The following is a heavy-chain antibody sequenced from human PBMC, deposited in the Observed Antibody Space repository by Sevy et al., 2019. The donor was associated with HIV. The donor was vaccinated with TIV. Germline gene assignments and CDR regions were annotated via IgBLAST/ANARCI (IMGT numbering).Heavy chain of an antibody. CDR2: ISYDGSNK. CDR1: GFTFSSYA. Sequence: GGSLRLSCAASGFTFSSYAMHWVRQAPGKGLEWVAVISYDGSNKYYADSVKGRFTISRDNSKNTLYLQMNSLRAEDTAGYYCARDVLAVAGTGWGAFDIWGQGTMVTVSS. D-gene: IGHD6-19*01. V-gene: IGHV3-30-3*01. CDR3: ARDVLAVAGTGWGAFDI. J-gene: IGHJ3*02.